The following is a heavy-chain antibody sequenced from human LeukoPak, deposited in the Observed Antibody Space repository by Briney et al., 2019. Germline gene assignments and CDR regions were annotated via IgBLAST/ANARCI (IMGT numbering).Heavy chain of an antibody. CDR3: ARDRYYGVDY. V-gene: IGHV4-59*01. CDR2: IYYSGNT. D-gene: IGHD3-10*01. J-gene: IGHJ4*02. Sequence: SETPSLTCTVSGGSISSYYWSWIRQPPGKGLEWIGYIYYSGNTNYNPSLKSRVTISVDTSKNQFSLKLSSVTAADTAVYYCARDRYYGVDYWGQGTLVTVSS. CDR1: GGSISSYY.